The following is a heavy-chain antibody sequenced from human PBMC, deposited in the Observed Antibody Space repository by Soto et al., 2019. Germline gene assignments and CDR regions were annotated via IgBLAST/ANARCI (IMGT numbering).Heavy chain of an antibody. J-gene: IGHJ3*02. D-gene: IGHD2-8*01. Sequence: QVQLVQSGAEVKKPGSSVKVSCKASGGTFSSYAISWVRQAPGQGLEWMGGIIPIFGTANYAQKFQGRVTITADKSTSTAYMERSSLRSEDTAVYYCAREVYAGPTWGAFDIWCQGTMVTVSS. CDR3: AREVYAGPTWGAFDI. CDR1: GGTFSSYA. CDR2: IIPIFGTA. V-gene: IGHV1-69*06.